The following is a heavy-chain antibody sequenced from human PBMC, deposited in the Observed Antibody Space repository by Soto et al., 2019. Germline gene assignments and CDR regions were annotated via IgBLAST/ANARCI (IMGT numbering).Heavy chain of an antibody. CDR2: IYYSGNT. CDR1: GASIRSGCYY. J-gene: IGHJ5*02. D-gene: IGHD3-22*01. V-gene: IGHV4-31*03. Sequence: SETLSLTCTVSGASIRSGCYYFSWVRQHPGKGLEWMGYIYYSGNTHYNPSLKSRLTISVDTSKNHFSLKLNSVTAADTAMYYCARAYYGAKVSWFDTLGQGTLVTVSS. CDR3: ARAYYGAKVSWFDT.